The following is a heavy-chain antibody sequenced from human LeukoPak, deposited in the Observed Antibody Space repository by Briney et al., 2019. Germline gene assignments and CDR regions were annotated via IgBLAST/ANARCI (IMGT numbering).Heavy chain of an antibody. CDR1: GFTFSSYG. CDR3: AKDMSWDGSYLFDY. V-gene: IGHV3-30*18. Sequence: GGSLRLSCAASGFTFSSYGTHWVRQAPGKGLEWVAVISYDGSNKYYADSVKGRFTISRDNAKNSLYLQMNSLRAEDTALYYCAKDMSWDGSYLFDYWGQGTLVTVSS. D-gene: IGHD1-26*01. J-gene: IGHJ4*02. CDR2: ISYDGSNK.